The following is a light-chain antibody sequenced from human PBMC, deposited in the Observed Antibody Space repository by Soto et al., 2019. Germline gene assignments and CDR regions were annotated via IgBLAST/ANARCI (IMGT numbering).Light chain of an antibody. CDR1: SSDAGGYDH. J-gene: IGLJ3*02. CDR2: DVT. Sequence: QSVLTQPASVSGSPGQSITISCTGTSSDAGGYDHVSWYQQHPGKAPKLIIYDVTVRPSGISPRFSGSKSDNTASLAVSGLQPEDEADYYCSSYTNKDTLVFGGGTKVTVL. CDR3: SSYTNKDTLV. V-gene: IGLV2-14*03.